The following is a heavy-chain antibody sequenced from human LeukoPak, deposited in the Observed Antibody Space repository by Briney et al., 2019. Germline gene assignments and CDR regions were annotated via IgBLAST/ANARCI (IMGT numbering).Heavy chain of an antibody. CDR1: GFTSSTYG. CDR3: ARGRDSSSWYVEGGLGSFDY. V-gene: IGHV3-33*01. CDR2: IWYDGTNK. D-gene: IGHD6-13*01. J-gene: IGHJ4*02. Sequence: GGSLRLSCAASGFTSSTYGMHWVRQAPGKGLEWVAVIWYDGTNKYYSDSVKGRFTISRDNSKNTLYLQMNSLRAEDTAVYYCARGRDSSSWYVEGGLGSFDYWGQGTLVTVSS.